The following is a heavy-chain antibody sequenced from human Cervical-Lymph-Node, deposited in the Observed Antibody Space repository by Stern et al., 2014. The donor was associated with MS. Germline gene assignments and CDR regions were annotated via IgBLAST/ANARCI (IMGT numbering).Heavy chain of an antibody. V-gene: IGHV3-53*04. CDR3: ARDRGGVSGMDV. D-gene: IGHD3-10*01. Sequence: EVHLVESGGGLIQPGGSLRLSCAASGLTVSDNYMSWVRQAPGKGLEWVSVIYSGGTTYNADSVKGRFTISRHISKNTLYLKMNSRRAEDTAVYYCARDRGGVSGMDVWGQGTTVTVSS. J-gene: IGHJ6*02. CDR1: GLTVSDNY. CDR2: IYSGGTT.